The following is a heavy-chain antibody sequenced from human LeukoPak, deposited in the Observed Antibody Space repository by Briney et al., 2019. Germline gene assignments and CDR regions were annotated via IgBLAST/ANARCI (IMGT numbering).Heavy chain of an antibody. CDR1: GFTVSSNY. Sequence: GGSLRLSCAASGFTVSSNYMSWVRQAPGQGLGWVSVIYSGGSTYYADSVKGRFTISRDNSKNTLYLQMISLRAEDTAVYYCARGPNRGSGWYVFRHWGQGTLVTVSS. D-gene: IGHD6-19*01. J-gene: IGHJ1*01. V-gene: IGHV3-66*01. CDR2: IYSGGST. CDR3: ARGPNRGSGWYVFRH.